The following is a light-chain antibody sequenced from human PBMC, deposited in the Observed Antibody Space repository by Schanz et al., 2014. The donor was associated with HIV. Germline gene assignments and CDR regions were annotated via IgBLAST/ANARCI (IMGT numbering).Light chain of an antibody. CDR3: ATWHSRLREVG. CDR1: ASNIGHNY. CDR2: ADY. Sequence: QSVLTQPPSVSAAPGQRVTISCSGSASNIGHNYVSWYQQFPGTAPKLLIFADYQRPSEIPDRISGSKTGTSATLAINGLQTGDEADYYCATWHSRLREVGFGGGTKLTVL. V-gene: IGLV1-51*01. J-gene: IGLJ2*01.